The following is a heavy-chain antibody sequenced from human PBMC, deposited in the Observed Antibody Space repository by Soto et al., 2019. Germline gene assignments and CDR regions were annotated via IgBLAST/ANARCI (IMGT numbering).Heavy chain of an antibody. V-gene: IGHV3-23*01. Sequence: ESGGGLVQPGGSLRLSCAASELSSSNHAITWVRQAPGKGLEWVSGISGSDGGAYYADSVKGRFTISRDNSRSTLYLQMNSLRVEDTAVYYCASGGLHGYTNGGLSYFHSWGQGTLVTVSS. CDR2: ISGSDGGA. CDR1: ELSSSNHA. J-gene: IGHJ4*02. D-gene: IGHD5-18*01. CDR3: ASGGLHGYTNGGLSYFHS.